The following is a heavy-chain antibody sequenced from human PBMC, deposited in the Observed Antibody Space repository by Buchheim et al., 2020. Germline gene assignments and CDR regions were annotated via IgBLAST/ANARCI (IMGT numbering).Heavy chain of an antibody. CDR1: GFTFNNYG. V-gene: IGHV3-23*01. Sequence: EVQLLQSGGGLVQPGGSLRLSCAASGFTFNNYGMSWVRQAPGKGLEWVSGISGSADITYYADSAKGRFTISRDNSKNPLSLHMNSLRAEDTAIYYCAKALYNWNRGHFDYWGQGTL. J-gene: IGHJ4*02. D-gene: IGHD1-20*01. CDR3: AKALYNWNRGHFDY. CDR2: ISGSADIT.